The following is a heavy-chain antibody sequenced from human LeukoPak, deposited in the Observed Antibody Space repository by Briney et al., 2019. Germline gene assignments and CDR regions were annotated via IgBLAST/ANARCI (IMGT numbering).Heavy chain of an antibody. CDR1: AYTFTHFD. V-gene: IGHV1-8*03. CDR3: ARAVRHDF. J-gene: IGHJ4*02. Sequence: ASVRVSCKASAYTFTHFDINWVRQAPGQGLEWMGWMNPKTGNTGFAQKFRGRVTFTRGTSTSTAYMDLSRLRFDDTAVYYCARAVRHDFWGQGTLVTVSS. D-gene: IGHD4-17*01. CDR2: MNPKTGNT.